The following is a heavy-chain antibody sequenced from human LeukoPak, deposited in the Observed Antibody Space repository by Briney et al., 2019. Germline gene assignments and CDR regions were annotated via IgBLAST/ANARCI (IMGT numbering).Heavy chain of an antibody. V-gene: IGHV3-64D*06. Sequence: GGSLRLSCAASGFTFSSYSMNWVRQAPGKGLEYVSAISSNGGSTYYADSVKGRFTISRDNSKNTLYLQMSSLRAEDTAVYYCVKDGLAAATVYYFDYWGQGTLVTVSS. CDR2: ISSNGGST. J-gene: IGHJ4*02. CDR1: GFTFSSYS. D-gene: IGHD6-13*01. CDR3: VKDGLAAATVYYFDY.